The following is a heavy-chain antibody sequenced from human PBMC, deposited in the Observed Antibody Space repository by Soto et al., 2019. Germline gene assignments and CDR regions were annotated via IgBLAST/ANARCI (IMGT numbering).Heavy chain of an antibody. CDR2: ITYDRSNK. J-gene: IGHJ3*02. Sequence: GGSLRLSCAASGFTFSSYSMNWVRQAPGKGLEWVSDITYDRSNKYYADSVKGRFTISRDNSKNTLYLQMNSLRAEDTAVYYCTRGGFMHALDIWGQGTMVTVAS. CDR1: GFTFSSYS. V-gene: IGHV3-30*03. CDR3: TRGGFMHALDI. D-gene: IGHD3-16*01.